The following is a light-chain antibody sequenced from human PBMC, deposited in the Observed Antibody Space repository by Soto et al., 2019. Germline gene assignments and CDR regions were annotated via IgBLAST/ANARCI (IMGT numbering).Light chain of an antibody. V-gene: IGLV2-14*01. J-gene: IGLJ1*01. CDR2: EVS. CDR3: SSHTISSALQV. CDR1: SSDIGDYNY. Sequence: QSVLTQPASVSGSLGQSITISCTGTSSDIGDYNYVSWYQQHPGKSPQLLIFEVSNRASGVSHRFSASKSGNTASLTISGLQADDEADYYCSSHTISSALQVFGTGTKVTVL.